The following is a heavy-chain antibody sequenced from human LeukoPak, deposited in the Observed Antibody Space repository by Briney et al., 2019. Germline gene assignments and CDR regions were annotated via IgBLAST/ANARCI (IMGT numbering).Heavy chain of an antibody. CDR1: GGSLSSYY. V-gene: IGHV4-59*01. Sequence: SETLSLTCSVSGGSLSSYYWSWIRQPPGKGLEWIGYIYYSGSTNYNPSLKSRVTISVDTSKNQFSLKLSSVTAADTAVYYCARDNWNYGSSMDVWGQGTTVTVSS. D-gene: IGHD1-7*01. CDR2: IYYSGST. CDR3: ARDNWNYGSSMDV. J-gene: IGHJ6*02.